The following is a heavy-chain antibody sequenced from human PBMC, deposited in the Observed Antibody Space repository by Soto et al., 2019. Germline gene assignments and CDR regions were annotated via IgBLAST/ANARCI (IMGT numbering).Heavy chain of an antibody. D-gene: IGHD2-8*01. J-gene: IGHJ5*01. V-gene: IGHV6-1*01. Sequence: PSQTLSLTCAISGDSVSTNSATWAWIRQSPSRGLEWLGRTYYRSNWYTDYAVSVKGRITISPATSNNQLSLQLNSVTPDDTAVYYCARLIGNSWLDSWGQGTLVTVSS. CDR2: TYYRSNWYT. CDR3: ARLIGNSWLDS. CDR1: GDSVSTNSAT.